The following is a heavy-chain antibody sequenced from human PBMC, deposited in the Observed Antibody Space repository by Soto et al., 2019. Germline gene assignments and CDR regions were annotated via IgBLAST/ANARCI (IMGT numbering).Heavy chain of an antibody. D-gene: IGHD1-26*01. J-gene: IGHJ4*02. CDR1: GFSLSSIGVA. V-gene: IGHV2-5*01. Sequence: KESGPALVKPTQTLTLTCPFSGFSLSSIGVAVGWIRQPPGKALEWLALLYWNDDRRYSPSLKSRLTITKDTSKNQVVLTMTNMDPADTATYYCAHSASVPCCYYFDSWGQGTLVTVSS. CDR3: AHSASVPCCYYFDS. CDR2: LYWNDDR.